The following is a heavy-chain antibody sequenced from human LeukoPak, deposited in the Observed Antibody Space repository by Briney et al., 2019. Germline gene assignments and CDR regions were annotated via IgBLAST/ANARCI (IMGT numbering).Heavy chain of an antibody. Sequence: PGGPLRLSCAASGFTFSSYAMHWVRQAPGKGLEWVAVISYDGSNKYYADSVKGRFTISRDNSKNTLYLQMNSLRAEDTAVYYCARGEYYYGSGSYYNSYYYYGMDVWGQGTTVTVSS. CDR1: GFTFSSYA. V-gene: IGHV3-30-3*01. D-gene: IGHD3-10*01. CDR3: ARGEYYYGSGSYYNSYYYYGMDV. J-gene: IGHJ6*02. CDR2: ISYDGSNK.